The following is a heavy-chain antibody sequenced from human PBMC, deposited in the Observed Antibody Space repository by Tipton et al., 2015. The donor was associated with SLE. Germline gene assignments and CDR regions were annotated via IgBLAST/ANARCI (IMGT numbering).Heavy chain of an antibody. CDR3: ARTRETRHFDL. V-gene: IGHV4-34*01. D-gene: IGHD1-26*01. CDR2: INHSGGT. Sequence: TLSLTCAVYGGSFSGYYWSWIRQPPGKGLEWIGEINHSGGTNYNPSLKSRVTISVDTSKNQFSLKLSSVTAADTAVYYCARTRETRHFDLWGRGTLVTVSS. J-gene: IGHJ2*01. CDR1: GGSFSGYY.